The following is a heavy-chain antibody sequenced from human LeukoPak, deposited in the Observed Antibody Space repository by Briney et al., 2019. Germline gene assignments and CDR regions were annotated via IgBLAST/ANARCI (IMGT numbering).Heavy chain of an antibody. V-gene: IGHV3-15*01. CDR3: IAHFPYFYGFDV. CDR2: IKSEGEGATT. Sequence: PGGSLRLYCVSSGFTIGTAWMSWVRPAPGKGLERLGHIKSEGEGATTDYAAPAKGRFAISRDDSKNMIYLQMSSLKIDDTAIYYCIAHFPYFYGFDVWGKGTTVTVSS. D-gene: IGHD3-3*02. CDR1: GFTIGTAW. J-gene: IGHJ6*04.